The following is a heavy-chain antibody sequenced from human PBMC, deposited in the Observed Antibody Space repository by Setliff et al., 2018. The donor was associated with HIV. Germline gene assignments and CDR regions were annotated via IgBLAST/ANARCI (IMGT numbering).Heavy chain of an antibody. CDR3: ARAYFGSGIYY. CDR1: GGSISSYY. J-gene: IGHJ4*02. V-gene: IGHV4-4*09. D-gene: IGHD3-10*01. CDR2: IYSSGST. Sequence: ASETLSLTCTVSGGSISSYYWSWIRQPPGKGLEWLGHIYSSGSTNYSPSLKSRVTISVDTSKNQFSLKLNSVTAADTAVYYCARAYFGSGIYYWGQGTLVTVSS.